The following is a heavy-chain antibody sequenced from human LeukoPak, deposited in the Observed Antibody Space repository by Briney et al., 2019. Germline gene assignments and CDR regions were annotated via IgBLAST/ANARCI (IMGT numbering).Heavy chain of an antibody. Sequence: GGSLRLSCAASGFTFSSYGMHWVRQAPGKGLEWVAVIWYDGSNKYYADSVKGRFTISRDNSKNTLYLQMNSLRAEDTAVYYCAKDLDRASGSYTYGSPSFDYWGQGTLVTVSS. D-gene: IGHD1-26*01. J-gene: IGHJ4*02. V-gene: IGHV3-33*06. CDR1: GFTFSSYG. CDR2: IWYDGSNK. CDR3: AKDLDRASGSYTYGSPSFDY.